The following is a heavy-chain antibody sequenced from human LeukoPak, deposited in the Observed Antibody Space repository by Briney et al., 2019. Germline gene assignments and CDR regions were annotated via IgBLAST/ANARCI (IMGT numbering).Heavy chain of an antibody. CDR2: IHHSGRT. CDR3: ARDHLANLASRLFDP. CDR1: GYSISSDYY. Sequence: SETLSLTCTVSGYSISSDYYWGWIRQPPGKGLERIGSIHHSGRTYYNPSLKSRVTISVDTSKNQFSLKLSSVTAADTAVYYCARDHLANLASRLFDPWGQGTLVTVSS. V-gene: IGHV4-38-2*02. J-gene: IGHJ5*02. D-gene: IGHD3-3*01.